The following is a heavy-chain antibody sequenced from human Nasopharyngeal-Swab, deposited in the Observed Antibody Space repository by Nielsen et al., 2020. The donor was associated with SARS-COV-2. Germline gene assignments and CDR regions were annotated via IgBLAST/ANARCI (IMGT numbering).Heavy chain of an antibody. CDR3: ARGPVGGDY. D-gene: IGHD2-15*01. J-gene: IGHJ4*02. V-gene: IGHV3-21*01. Sequence: GESLKISCAASGFTFSSYTMNWVRQAPGKGLEWVSSISSSSSYIYYTDSVKGRFTISRDNAKNSLYLQMNSLRAEDTAVYYCARGPVGGDYWGQGTLVTVSS. CDR1: GFTFSSYT. CDR2: ISSSSSYI.